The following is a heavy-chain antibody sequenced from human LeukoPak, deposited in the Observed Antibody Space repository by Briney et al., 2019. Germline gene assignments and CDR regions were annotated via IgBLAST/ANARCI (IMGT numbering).Heavy chain of an antibody. CDR1: GFTFSSYW. V-gene: IGHV3-74*01. Sequence: GSLRLSCAASGFTFSSYWMHWVRQAPGEGLVWVSRINSDGSSTIYADSVKGRFTISRHHAKNTLYLQMTSLRAEDTAVYYYAIRGRDGYNFLDYWGQGTLVTVSS. J-gene: IGHJ4*02. CDR2: INSDGSST. CDR3: AIRGRDGYNFLDY. D-gene: IGHD5-24*01.